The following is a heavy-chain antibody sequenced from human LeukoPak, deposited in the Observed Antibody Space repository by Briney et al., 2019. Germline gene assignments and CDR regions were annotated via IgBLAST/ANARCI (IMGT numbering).Heavy chain of an antibody. Sequence: SETLSLTCTVSGGSISSGSYYWSWIRQPAGKGLEWIGRIYTSGSTNYNPSLKSRVTMSVDTSKNQFSLKLSSVTAADTAVYYCARSPYSSSWYPFAPWGQGTLVTVSS. V-gene: IGHV4-61*02. CDR3: ARSPYSSSWYPFAP. CDR2: IYTSGST. CDR1: GGSISSGSYY. D-gene: IGHD6-13*01. J-gene: IGHJ5*02.